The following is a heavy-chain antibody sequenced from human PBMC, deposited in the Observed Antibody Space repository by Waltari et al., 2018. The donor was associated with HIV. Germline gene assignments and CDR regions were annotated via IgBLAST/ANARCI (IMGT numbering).Heavy chain of an antibody. Sequence: QVQLVESGGGVVQPGKSLSRSCAASGFTFRNFGIHWVRQAPGKGLDWVAVISFDGRNEYYADSVKGRFTISRDNSKNTVYLQMNSLRADDTAVYYCAKEGWELLQFGYYFDYWGQGTLVTVSS. D-gene: IGHD1-26*01. V-gene: IGHV3-30*18. CDR3: AKEGWELLQFGYYFDY. CDR2: ISFDGRNE. CDR1: GFTFRNFG. J-gene: IGHJ4*02.